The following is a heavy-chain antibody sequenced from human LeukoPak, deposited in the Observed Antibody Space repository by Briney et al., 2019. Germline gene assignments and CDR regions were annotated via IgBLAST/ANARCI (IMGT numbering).Heavy chain of an antibody. Sequence: ASVTVSCTASGYTFTGYYMHWVRQAPGQGLEWMGWINPNSGGTNYAQKFQGRVTMTRDTSISTAYMELSRLRSDDTAVYYCARTVVAARLYYYYGMDVWGQGTTVTVSS. V-gene: IGHV1-2*02. D-gene: IGHD6-6*01. CDR1: GYTFTGYY. CDR3: ARTVVAARLYYYYGMDV. CDR2: INPNSGGT. J-gene: IGHJ6*02.